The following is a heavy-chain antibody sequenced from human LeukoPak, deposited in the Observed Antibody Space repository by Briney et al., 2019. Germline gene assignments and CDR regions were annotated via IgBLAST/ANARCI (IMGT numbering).Heavy chain of an antibody. CDR1: GGSVSSGSYY. D-gene: IGHD5-18*01. CDR3: ARVPGYSYGSYYYYYGMDV. Sequence: SETLSLTCTVSGGSVSSGSYYWSWIRQPPGKGLEWIGYIYYSGSTNYNPSLKSRVTISVDTSKNQFSLKLSSVTAADTAVYYCARVPGYSYGSYYYYYGMDVWGQGTTVTVSS. CDR2: IYYSGST. V-gene: IGHV4-61*01. J-gene: IGHJ6*02.